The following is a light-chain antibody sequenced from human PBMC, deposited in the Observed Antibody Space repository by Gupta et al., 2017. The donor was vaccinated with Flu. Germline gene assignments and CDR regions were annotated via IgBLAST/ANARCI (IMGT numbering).Light chain of an antibody. J-gene: IGLJ3*02. CDR1: SSDAGGYNY. CDR2: DVS. V-gene: IGLV2-11*01. CDR3: CSYAGSYWV. Sequence: QSALTQPRSVSGSPGQSVTISCTGTSSDAGGYNYVSWYQQHPGKAPKLMIYDVSKRPSGVPDRFSGSKSGNTASLTISGLQAEDEADYYCCSYAGSYWVFGGGTKLTVL.